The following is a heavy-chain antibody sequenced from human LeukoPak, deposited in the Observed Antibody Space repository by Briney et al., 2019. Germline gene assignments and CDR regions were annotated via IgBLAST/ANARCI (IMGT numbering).Heavy chain of an antibody. V-gene: IGHV1-2*02. D-gene: IGHD2-15*01. CDR3: ARDFCSGGSCYSRFDY. CDR2: INPNSGGT. CDR1: GYTFTGYY. J-gene: IGHJ4*02. Sequence: ASVKVSCKASGYTFTGYYMHWVRQAPGQGLEGMGWINPNSGGTNYAQKFQGRVTMTRDTSISTAYMELSRLRSDDTAVYYCARDFCSGGSCYSRFDYWGQGTLVTVSS.